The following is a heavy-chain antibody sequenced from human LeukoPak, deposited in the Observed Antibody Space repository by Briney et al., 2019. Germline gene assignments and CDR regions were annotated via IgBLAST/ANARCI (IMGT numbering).Heavy chain of an antibody. D-gene: IGHD5-18*01. CDR1: GYTLRSYG. CDR2: INPSGGST. Sequence: ASVKVSCKASGYTLRSYGITWVRQAPGQGLEWMGIINPSGGSTSYAQKFQGRVTMTRDMSTSTVYMELSSLRSEDTAVYYCAREGEYTYGYGYWGQGTLVTVSS. CDR3: AREGEYTYGYGY. J-gene: IGHJ4*02. V-gene: IGHV1-46*01.